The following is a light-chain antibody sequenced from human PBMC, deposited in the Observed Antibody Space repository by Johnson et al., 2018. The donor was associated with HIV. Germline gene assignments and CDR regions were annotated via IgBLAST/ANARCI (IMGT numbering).Light chain of an antibody. CDR1: SSNFGNDY. CDR3: GTWDSSLTLYV. J-gene: IGLJ1*01. Sequence: QLVLTQPPSVSAAPGQKVTISCSTNSSNFGNDYVSWYQQLPGTAPKLLIYKNDKRRSGISDRFSGSKSATSATLGITGLQTGDEADYYCGTWDSSLTLYVFGTGTKVTVL. CDR2: KND. V-gene: IGLV1-51*02.